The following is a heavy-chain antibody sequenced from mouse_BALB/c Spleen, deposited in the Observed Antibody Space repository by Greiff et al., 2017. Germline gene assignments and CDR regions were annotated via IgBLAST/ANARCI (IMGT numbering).Heavy chain of an antibody. V-gene: IGHV1-69*02. CDR2: IDPSDSYT. CDR3: ASDAMDY. Sequence: QVQLQQPGAELVKPGASVKLSCKASGYTFTSYWMHWVKQRPGQGLEWIVEIDPSDSYTNYNQKFKGKATLTVDKSSSTAYMQLSSLTSEDSAVYYCASDAMDYWGQGTSVTVSS. J-gene: IGHJ4*01. CDR1: GYTFTSYW.